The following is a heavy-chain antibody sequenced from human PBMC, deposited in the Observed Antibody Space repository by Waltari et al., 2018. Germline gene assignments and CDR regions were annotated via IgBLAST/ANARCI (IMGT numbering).Heavy chain of an antibody. CDR1: GGTFSSYA. V-gene: IGHV1-69*01. J-gene: IGHJ5*02. D-gene: IGHD4-4*01. CDR3: AREGGGDYSNYIGWFDP. CDR2: IIPILGTA. Sequence: QVQLVQSGAEVKKPGSSVKVSCKASGGTFSSYAISWVRQAPGQGLEWMGGIIPILGTANYAQKVQGRVTITADESTSTAYMELSSLRSEDTAVYYCAREGGGDYSNYIGWFDPWGQGTLVTVSS.